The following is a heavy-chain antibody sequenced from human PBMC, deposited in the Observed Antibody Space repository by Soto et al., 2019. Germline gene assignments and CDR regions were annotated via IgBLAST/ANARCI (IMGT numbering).Heavy chain of an antibody. CDR3: ARDDIVATAHYYYYYMDV. CDR1: GGTFSSYT. D-gene: IGHD5-12*01. Sequence: ASVKVSCKASGGTFSSYTISWVRQAPGQGLEWMGRIIPILGIANYAQKFQGRVTITADKSTSTAYMELSSLRSEDTAVYYCARDDIVATAHYYYYYMDVWGKGTTVTVSS. J-gene: IGHJ6*03. CDR2: IIPILGIA. V-gene: IGHV1-69*04.